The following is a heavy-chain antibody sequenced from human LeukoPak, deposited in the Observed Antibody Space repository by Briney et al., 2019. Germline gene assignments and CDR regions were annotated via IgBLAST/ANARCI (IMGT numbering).Heavy chain of an antibody. CDR1: GYTFTGYY. CDR2: INPNSGGT. V-gene: IGHV1-2*02. J-gene: IGHJ4*02. CDR3: ARDRYYCDSSGYTFDY. D-gene: IGHD3-22*01. Sequence: ASVKVSCKASGYTFTGYYMHWVRQAPGQGLEWMGSINPNSGGTNYAQKFQGRVTMTRDTSISTAYMELSRLRSDDTAVYYCARDRYYCDSSGYTFDYWGQGSLVTVSS.